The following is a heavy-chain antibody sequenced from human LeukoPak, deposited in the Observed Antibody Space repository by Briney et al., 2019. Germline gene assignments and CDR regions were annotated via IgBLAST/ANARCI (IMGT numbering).Heavy chain of an antibody. Sequence: SETLSLTCAVSGYSISSGYYWGWIRQPPGKGLEWIGTTYHSGSTYYNPSLKSRVTISVDTSKNQFSLKLSSVTAADTAVYYCERGGYRFVRYHFDYWGQGTLVTVSS. V-gene: IGHV4-38-2*01. CDR3: ERGGYRFVRYHFDY. CDR2: TYHSGST. D-gene: IGHD2/OR15-2a*01. CDR1: GYSISSGYY. J-gene: IGHJ4*02.